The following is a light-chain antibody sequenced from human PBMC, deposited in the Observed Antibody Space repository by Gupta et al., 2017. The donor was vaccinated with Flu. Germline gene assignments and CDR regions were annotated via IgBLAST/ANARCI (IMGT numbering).Light chain of an antibody. Sequence: TCSGDKLGDKDACWYQQKPGQSHVLVIDQDSKPPSGIPDLFSGSNAENTATLTISGTQAMDDADYYSQAWDSSTQVFGTGTKVTVL. CDR2: QDS. CDR3: QAWDSSTQV. J-gene: IGLJ1*01. CDR1: KLGDKD. V-gene: IGLV3-1*01.